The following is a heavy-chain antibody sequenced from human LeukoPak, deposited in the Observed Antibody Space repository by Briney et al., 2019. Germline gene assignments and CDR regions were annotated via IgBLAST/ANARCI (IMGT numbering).Heavy chain of an antibody. CDR1: GFTFSSYS. Sequence: GGPLRLSCAASGFTFSSYSMNWVRQAPGKGLEWVSSISSSSSHINYAVSVKGRFTISRDNAKNALIPQMNSMRAEDTAVYYCARGSHRDGSGRPNPYYYYYGMDVWGQGTTVTVSS. J-gene: IGHJ6*02. CDR3: ARGSHRDGSGRPNPYYYYYGMDV. D-gene: IGHD3-10*01. CDR2: ISSSSSHI. V-gene: IGHV3-21*01.